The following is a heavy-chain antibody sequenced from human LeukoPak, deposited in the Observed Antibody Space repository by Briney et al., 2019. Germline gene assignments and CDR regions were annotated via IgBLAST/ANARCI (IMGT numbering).Heavy chain of an antibody. Sequence: PSGTLSLTCAVSGGSISSSSYYWGWIRQPPGKGLEWIGSIYYSGSTYYNPSLKSRVTTSVDTSKNQFSLKLSSVTAADTAVYYCARCSNAVMIHIDYWGQGTLVTVSS. CDR3: ARCSNAVMIHIDY. CDR2: IYYSGST. D-gene: IGHD2-21*01. V-gene: IGHV4-39*01. J-gene: IGHJ4*02. CDR1: GGSISSSSYY.